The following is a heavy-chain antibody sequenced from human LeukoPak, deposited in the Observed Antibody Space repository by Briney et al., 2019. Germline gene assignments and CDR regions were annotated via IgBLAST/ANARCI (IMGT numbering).Heavy chain of an antibody. Sequence: PSETLSLTCAVYGGSFSGYYWSWIRKPPGKGLEWNGEINLSGSTNYNPSLKSRVTISVDTSKNQFSLKLSSVTAADTAVYYCARVLHYYGSGSSLSAWFDPWGQGTLVTVSS. CDR1: GGSFSGYY. V-gene: IGHV4-34*01. D-gene: IGHD3-10*01. CDR3: ARVLHYYGSGSSLSAWFDP. CDR2: INLSGST. J-gene: IGHJ5*02.